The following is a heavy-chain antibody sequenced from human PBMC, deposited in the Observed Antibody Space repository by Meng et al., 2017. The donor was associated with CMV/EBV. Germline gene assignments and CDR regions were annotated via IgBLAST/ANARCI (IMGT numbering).Heavy chain of an antibody. Sequence: GESLKISCAASGFTFSSCWMSWVRQAPGKGLEWVANIKQDGSEKYYVDSVKGRFTISRDNAKNSLYLQMNSLRAEDTAVYYCARDCSSTTGGMDVWGQGTTVTVSS. CDR3: ARDCSSTTGGMDV. CDR1: GFTFSSCW. CDR2: IKQDGSEK. V-gene: IGHV3-7*01. J-gene: IGHJ6*02. D-gene: IGHD2-2*01.